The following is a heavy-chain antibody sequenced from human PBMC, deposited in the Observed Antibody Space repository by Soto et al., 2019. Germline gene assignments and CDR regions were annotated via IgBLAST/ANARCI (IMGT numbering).Heavy chain of an antibody. D-gene: IGHD4-17*01. V-gene: IGHV4-31*03. CDR1: GGSVSRGGYY. Sequence: QVQLQESGPGLVEPSQTLSLTCNVSGGSVSRGGYYWTWIRQNPGKGLEWIGYLYHSGSTYYNPSLRSRVTILVDGSKNQFSLRLNSVTAADTAVYFCARDDYGDRGSHFDLWGRGILVTVSS. CDR3: ARDDYGDRGSHFDL. J-gene: IGHJ2*01. CDR2: LYHSGST.